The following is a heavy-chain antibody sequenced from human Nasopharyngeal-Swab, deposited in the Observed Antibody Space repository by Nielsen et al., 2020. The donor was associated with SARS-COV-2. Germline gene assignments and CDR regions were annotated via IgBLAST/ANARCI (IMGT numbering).Heavy chain of an antibody. J-gene: IGHJ6*02. V-gene: IGHV3-74*01. Sequence: VRQAPGKGLVWVSRINSDESSTSCADSVKGRFTICRDNAKNTLYLQMNSLRAEDTAVYYCARGGVGYGDWNVWGQGTTVTVSS. CDR3: ARGGVGYGDWNV. CDR2: INSDESST. D-gene: IGHD4-17*01.